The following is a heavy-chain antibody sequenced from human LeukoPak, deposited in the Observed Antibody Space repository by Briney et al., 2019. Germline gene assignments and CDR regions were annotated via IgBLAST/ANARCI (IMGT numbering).Heavy chain of an antibody. V-gene: IGHV3-23*01. J-gene: IGHJ4*02. CDR3: AKEQSSGYYGAFDC. CDR1: GFTFSSYA. CDR2: ISGTGGSK. Sequence: GGSLRLSCAASGFTFSSYAMSWVRQAPGKRLEWVSTISGTGGSKYYADSVKGRFTISRDNYKNTLYLQMNSLRAEDTAVYYCAKEQSSGYYGAFDCWGQGSLVTVAS. D-gene: IGHD3-22*01.